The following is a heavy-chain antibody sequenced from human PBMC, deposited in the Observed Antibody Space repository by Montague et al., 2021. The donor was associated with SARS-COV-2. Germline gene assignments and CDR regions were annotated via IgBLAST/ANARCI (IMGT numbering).Heavy chain of an antibody. CDR1: GASVTTGHYY. J-gene: IGHJ6*02. Sequence: TLSLTCTVSGASVTTGHYYWSWIRQPAGKGLEWIGRVYPSGNTNYNPSLRSRVSISVDMSKNQISLKLGSVTAADTAVYYCARVRGAALYFGEVGYYGMVVWGQGTTVTASS. CDR3: ARVRGAALYFGEVGYYGMVV. D-gene: IGHD3-10*01. V-gene: IGHV4-61*02. CDR2: VYPSGNT.